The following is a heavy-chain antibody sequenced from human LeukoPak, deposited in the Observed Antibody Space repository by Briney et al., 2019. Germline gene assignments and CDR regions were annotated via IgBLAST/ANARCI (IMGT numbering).Heavy chain of an antibody. CDR3: AKDGTVAGYLDY. CDR1: GFTFSGYA. V-gene: IGHV3-23*01. Sequence: GGSLRLSCAASGFTFSGYAMSWVRQAPGKGLEWVSALSGSGGSTYYADSVKGRFTISRDNSKNTLYLQMNSLRAEDTAVYYCAKDGTVAGYLDYWGQGTLVTVSS. J-gene: IGHJ4*02. CDR2: LSGSGGST. D-gene: IGHD6-19*01.